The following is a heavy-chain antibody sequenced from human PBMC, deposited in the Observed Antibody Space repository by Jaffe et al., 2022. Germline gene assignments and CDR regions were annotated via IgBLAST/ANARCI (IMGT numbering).Heavy chain of an antibody. CDR2: INSDGSST. V-gene: IGHV3-74*01. CDR3: ARAAPYYYYMDV. J-gene: IGHJ6*03. CDR1: GFTFSSYW. Sequence: EVQLVESGGGLVQPGGSLRLSCAASGFTFSSYWMHWVRQAPGKGLVWVSRINSDGSSTSYADSVKGRFTISRDNAKNTLYLQMNSLRAEDTAVYYCARAAPYYYYMDVWGKGTTVTVSS. D-gene: IGHD6-25*01.